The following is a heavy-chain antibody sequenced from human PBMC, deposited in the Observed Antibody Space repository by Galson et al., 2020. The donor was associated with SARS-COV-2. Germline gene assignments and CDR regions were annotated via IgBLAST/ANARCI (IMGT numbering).Heavy chain of an antibody. Sequence: SETLSLTCTVSGYSVSTTNYWGWVRQPPGRELEWIGSVYPSGTTYYNPSLKRRVTISVDTSKNQFSLRLDSVTAADTALYYCARQGVNMIVLVTVPGWYFDLWGRGTLVTVSS. CDR3: ARQGVNMIVLVTVPGWYFDL. CDR2: VYPSGTT. J-gene: IGHJ2*01. V-gene: IGHV4-38-2*02. CDR1: GYSVSTTNY. D-gene: IGHD3-22*01.